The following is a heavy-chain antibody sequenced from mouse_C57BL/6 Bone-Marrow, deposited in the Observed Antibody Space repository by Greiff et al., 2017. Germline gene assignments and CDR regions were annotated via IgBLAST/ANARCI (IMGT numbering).Heavy chain of an antibody. Sequence: QVQLQQPGTELVKPGASVKLSCKASGYTFTSYWMHWVKQRPGHGLEWIGNINPSNGGTNYNEKFKSKATLTVDKSSSTAYMQLSSLTSDASAVYYCARRDYDYDGFAYWGQGTLVTVSA. CDR3: ARRDYDYDGFAY. V-gene: IGHV1-53*01. CDR1: GYTFTSYW. CDR2: INPSNGGT. D-gene: IGHD2-4*01. J-gene: IGHJ3*01.